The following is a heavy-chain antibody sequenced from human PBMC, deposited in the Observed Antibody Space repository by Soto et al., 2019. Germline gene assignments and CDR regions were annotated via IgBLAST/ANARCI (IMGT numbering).Heavy chain of an antibody. CDR1: GFNFSNYD. D-gene: IGHD2-8*01. CDR2: ISGTGFTT. J-gene: IGHJ4*02. V-gene: IGHV3-48*03. CDR3: ARGGVY. Sequence: SCAASGFNFSNYDMNWIRQAPGGGLEWIAFISGTGFTTYYADSAWSRFTISRDNSQGALFLQMDSLTVDDSGIYFCARGGVYWGQGVPVTVSS.